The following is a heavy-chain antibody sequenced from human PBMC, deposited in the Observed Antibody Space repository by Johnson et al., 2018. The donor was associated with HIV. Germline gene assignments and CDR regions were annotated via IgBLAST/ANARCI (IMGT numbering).Heavy chain of an antibody. J-gene: IGHJ3*02. Sequence: VQLVESGGGVVQPGRSLRLSCAASGFIFSHAWMSWVRQAPGKGLEWVSVIYSGGTTYYEDSVKGRFTISRDNSKNTLYLQMNSLKTEETAVYYCTTLAESSSSMYAFDIWGQGTMLTVSS. CDR1: GFIFSHAW. D-gene: IGHD6-6*01. CDR3: TTLAESSSSMYAFDI. V-gene: IGHV3-66*01. CDR2: IYSGGTT.